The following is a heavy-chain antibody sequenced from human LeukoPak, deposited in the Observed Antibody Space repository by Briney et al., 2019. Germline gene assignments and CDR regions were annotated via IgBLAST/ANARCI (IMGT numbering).Heavy chain of an antibody. CDR2: FDPEDGET. J-gene: IGHJ4*02. Sequence: ASVKVSCKVSGYTLTELSMHWVRQAPGKGLEWMGGFDPEDGETIYAQKFQGRVTMTEDTSTDTAYMELSSLRSEDTAVYYCLSGLRYFDWLSSFDYWGQGTLVTVSS. V-gene: IGHV1-24*01. CDR1: GYTLTELS. D-gene: IGHD3-9*01. CDR3: LSGLRYFDWLSSFDY.